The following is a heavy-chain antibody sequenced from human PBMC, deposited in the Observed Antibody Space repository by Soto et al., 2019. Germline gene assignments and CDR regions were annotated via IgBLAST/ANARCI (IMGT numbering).Heavy chain of an antibody. CDR2: ISGGGGRT. V-gene: IGHV3-23*01. D-gene: IGHD3-22*01. Sequence: EVQLLESGGGLGQPGGSLRLSCAASGFNFSSYAMSWVRQAPEKGLEWVSVISGGGGRTYYADSVKGRFTISRDNTKNTLYLQMNSLRAEDTAVYYCAKGYYYDSSGYYIVRESNFDYWGQGNLVTVSS. CDR3: AKGYYYDSSGYYIVRESNFDY. J-gene: IGHJ4*02. CDR1: GFNFSSYA.